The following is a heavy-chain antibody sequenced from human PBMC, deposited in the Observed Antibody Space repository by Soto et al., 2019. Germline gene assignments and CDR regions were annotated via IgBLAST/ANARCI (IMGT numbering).Heavy chain of an antibody. D-gene: IGHD4-17*01. CDR2: ISYDGSNK. CDR3: AKIPFYGDSPDRPRDY. J-gene: IGHJ4*02. CDR1: GFTFSSYG. V-gene: IGHV3-30*18. Sequence: QVQLVESGGGVVQPGRSRRLSCAASGFTFSSYGMHWVRQAPGKGLEWVAVISYDGSNKYYADSVKGRFTISRDNSKNTLYLQMNSLRAEDTAVYYCAKIPFYGDSPDRPRDYWGQGTLVTVSS.